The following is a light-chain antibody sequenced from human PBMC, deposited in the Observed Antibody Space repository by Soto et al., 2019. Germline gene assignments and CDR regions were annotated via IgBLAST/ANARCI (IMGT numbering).Light chain of an antibody. Sequence: SYELTQPPSVSVAPGQTARITCGGDNIGRENVHWYQQRPGQAPLLVVYDSSGRPSGIPERFSGSNSGNTATLTISRVEAVDEADYHCQVWDTSSDHLVVFGGGTKLTVL. J-gene: IGLJ2*01. V-gene: IGLV3-21*02. CDR1: NIGREN. CDR2: DSS. CDR3: QVWDTSSDHLVV.